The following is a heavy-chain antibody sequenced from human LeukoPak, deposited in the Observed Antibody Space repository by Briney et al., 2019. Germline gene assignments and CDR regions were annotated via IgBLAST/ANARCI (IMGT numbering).Heavy chain of an antibody. CDR2: ISPTSYTT. J-gene: IGHJ4*02. CDR1: GFTFRSYS. D-gene: IGHD6-13*01. CDR3: ARAGRPVSSSWGEFDY. V-gene: IGHV3-48*04. Sequence: PGGSLRLSCVASGFTFRSYSMNWVRQAPGKGLEWISYISPTSYTTYYADSVKGRFTISRDNAKNSLYLQMNSLRAEDTAVYYCARAGRPVSSSWGEFDYWGQGTLVTVSS.